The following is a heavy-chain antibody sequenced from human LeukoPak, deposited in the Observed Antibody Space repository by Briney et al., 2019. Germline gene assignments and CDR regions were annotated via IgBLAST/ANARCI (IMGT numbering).Heavy chain of an antibody. V-gene: IGHV3-21*01. CDR2: ISSSSSYI. J-gene: IGHJ4*02. CDR1: GFTFSSYS. D-gene: IGHD4-17*01. Sequence: GGSLRLPCAASGFTFSSYSMNWVRQAPGKGLEWVSSISSSSSYIYYADSVKGRFTISRDNAKNSLYLQMNSLRAEDTAVYYCARGTTVTTLPFDYWGQGTLVTVSS. CDR3: ARGTTVTTLPFDY.